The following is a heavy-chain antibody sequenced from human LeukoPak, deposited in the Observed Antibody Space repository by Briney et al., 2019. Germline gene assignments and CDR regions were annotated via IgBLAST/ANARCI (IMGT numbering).Heavy chain of an antibody. CDR1: GGSISSSGFY. CDR3: ARENYYDSSGYWGAYDY. J-gene: IGHJ4*02. D-gene: IGHD3-22*01. V-gene: IGHV4-30-2*01. CDR2: IYHTGTT. Sequence: SETLPLTCTVSGGSISSSGFYWSWIRQPPGKGLEWIGYIYHTGTTDYNPSLKSRVTISVDRSKNQFSLKLSSVTAADTAVYYCARENYYDSSGYWGAYDYWGQGTLVTVS.